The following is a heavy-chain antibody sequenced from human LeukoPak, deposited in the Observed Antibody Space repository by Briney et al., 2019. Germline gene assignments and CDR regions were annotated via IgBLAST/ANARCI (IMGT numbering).Heavy chain of an antibody. J-gene: IGHJ4*02. Sequence: PSETLSLTCTVSGGSISSSSYYWGRIRQPPGKGLEWIGTFYYSGSTYSNPSLKSRVTISIDTSKNQFSLRLSSVTAADTAVYYCARLSGAYGSGSYWGQGTLVTVSS. CDR3: ARLSGAYGSGSY. CDR2: FYYSGST. D-gene: IGHD3-10*01. V-gene: IGHV4-39*01. CDR1: GGSISSSSYY.